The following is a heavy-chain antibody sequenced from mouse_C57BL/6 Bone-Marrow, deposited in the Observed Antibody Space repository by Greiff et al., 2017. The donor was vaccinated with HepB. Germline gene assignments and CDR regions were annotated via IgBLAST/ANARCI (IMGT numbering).Heavy chain of an antibody. Sequence: EVQGVESGGGLVKPGGSLKLSCAASGFTFSSYAMSWVRQTPEKRLEWVATISDGGSYTYYPDNVKGRFTISRDNAKNNLYLQMSHLKSEDTAMYYCARDEDSNYPFAYWGQGTLVIVSA. J-gene: IGHJ3*01. CDR3: ARDEDSNYPFAY. CDR1: GFTFSSYA. D-gene: IGHD2-5*01. CDR2: ISDGGSYT. V-gene: IGHV5-4*01.